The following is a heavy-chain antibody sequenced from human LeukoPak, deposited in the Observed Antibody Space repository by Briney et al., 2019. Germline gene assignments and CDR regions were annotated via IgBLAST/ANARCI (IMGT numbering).Heavy chain of an antibody. CDR3: AKDFDILTGYYTFDY. V-gene: IGHV3-48*03. CDR2: ISSSGSTI. CDR1: GFTFSSYE. Sequence: GGSLRLSCAASGFTFSSYEMNWVRQAPGKGLEWVSYISSSGSTIYYADSVKGRFTISRDNAKNSLYLQMNSLRAEDTALYYCAKDFDILTGYYTFDYWGQGTLVTVSS. D-gene: IGHD3-9*01. J-gene: IGHJ4*02.